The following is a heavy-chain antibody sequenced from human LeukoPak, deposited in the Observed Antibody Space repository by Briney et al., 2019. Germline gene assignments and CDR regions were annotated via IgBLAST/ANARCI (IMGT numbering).Heavy chain of an antibody. CDR3: GRSASASSWYYFDY. CDR1: GGPFSSYA. D-gene: IGHD6-13*01. Sequence: GASVKVSCKASGGPFSSYAISWVRQAPGQGLEWMGRIIPILGIANYAQKFQGRVTITADKSTSTAYMELSSLRSEDTAVYYCGRSASASSWYYFDYWGQGTLVTVSS. J-gene: IGHJ4*02. CDR2: IIPILGIA. V-gene: IGHV1-69*04.